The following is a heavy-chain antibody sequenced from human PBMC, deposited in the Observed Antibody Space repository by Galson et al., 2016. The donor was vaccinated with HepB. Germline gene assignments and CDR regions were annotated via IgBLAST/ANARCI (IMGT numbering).Heavy chain of an antibody. Sequence: SLRLSCAASGFSFSDHYMSWIRKAPGKGLESIAYISSSGTVLYYAASAQGRFTISRDNAKESLYLQMNSLRADDTGVYYWARDPDTRAKVDVWGHGTTVTVSS. J-gene: IGHJ6*02. V-gene: IGHV3-11*01. D-gene: IGHD5-18*01. CDR3: ARDPDTRAKVDV. CDR1: GFSFSDHY. CDR2: ISSSGTVL.